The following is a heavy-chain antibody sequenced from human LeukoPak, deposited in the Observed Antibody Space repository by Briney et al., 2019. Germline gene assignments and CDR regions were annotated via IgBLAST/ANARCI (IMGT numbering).Heavy chain of an antibody. V-gene: IGHV4-4*07. CDR2: IHTSGST. J-gene: IGHJ4*02. D-gene: IGHD6-19*01. Sequence: SETLSLICSVSGGSISTYYGIWIRQSAGKGRECIGRIHTSGSTNYNPSLKSRVTMSVDTSKNQFSLKVTSVSAADTGVYYCARAPEFSSGWLLDCWGQGSLVTVSS. CDR1: GGSISTYY. CDR3: ARAPEFSSGWLLDC.